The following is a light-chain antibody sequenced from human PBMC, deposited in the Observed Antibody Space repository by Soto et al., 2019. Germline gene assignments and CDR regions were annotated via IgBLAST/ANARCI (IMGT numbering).Light chain of an antibody. V-gene: IGKV1-8*01. CDR1: QGISTY. Sequence: AIRMTQSPSSLSASTGDRVTITCRASQGISTYFAWYQQKTGKAPKLLIDAASTLQRGVPSRFNRSKSGTEFTLTISNLQSEDFSNYYCQQYYSSPFTVGPGTKVDIK. CDR3: QQYYSSPFT. CDR2: AAS. J-gene: IGKJ3*01.